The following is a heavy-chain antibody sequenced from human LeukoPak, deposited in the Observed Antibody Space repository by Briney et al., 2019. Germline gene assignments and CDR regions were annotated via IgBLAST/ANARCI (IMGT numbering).Heavy chain of an antibody. CDR1: GHSLSRYY. CDR3: ARARGDGYNYPLFDY. Sequence: SEPLSLTCTVCGHSLSRYYGSWIRQPPGRGLEWIGYIYHSGSTYYNPSLKSLVTISVDTSKNQFSLKLSSVTAADTAVYYCARARGDGYNYPLFDYWGQGTLVTVSS. CDR2: IYHSGST. D-gene: IGHD5-24*01. V-gene: IGHV4-59*01. J-gene: IGHJ4*02.